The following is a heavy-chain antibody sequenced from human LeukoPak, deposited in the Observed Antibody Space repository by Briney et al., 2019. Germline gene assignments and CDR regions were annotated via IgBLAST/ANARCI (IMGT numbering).Heavy chain of an antibody. CDR3: ARATTVVSFDF. Sequence: PGESLKIPCKGSGYSFTSHWISWVRQMPGKGLEWMGRIDPSDSYTDYSPSFQGHVTISADKSISTAYLQWSSLKASDTALYYCARATTVVSFDFWGQGTLVTVSS. V-gene: IGHV5-10-1*01. CDR1: GYSFTSHW. CDR2: IDPSDSYT. J-gene: IGHJ4*02. D-gene: IGHD1-1*01.